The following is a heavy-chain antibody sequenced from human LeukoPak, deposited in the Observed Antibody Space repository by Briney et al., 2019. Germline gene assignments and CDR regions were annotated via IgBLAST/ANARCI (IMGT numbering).Heavy chain of an antibody. Sequence: PGGSLRLSCAASGFTFSNAWMSWVRQAPGKGLEWVGRIKSKTDGATTDYAAPVKASFTISSDDSDNTLYLQMHSLKTEDTAVYSCTNTHYDYVWGSSRYNVILDYWGQGTLVTVSS. CDR2: IKSKTDGATT. CDR1: GFTFSNAW. CDR3: TNTHYDYVWGSSRYNVILDY. J-gene: IGHJ4*02. D-gene: IGHD3-16*02. V-gene: IGHV3-15*01.